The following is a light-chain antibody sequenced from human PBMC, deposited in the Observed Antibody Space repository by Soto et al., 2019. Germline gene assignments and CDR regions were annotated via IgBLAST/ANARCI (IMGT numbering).Light chain of an antibody. CDR3: NSYTSSTTWV. J-gene: IGLJ3*02. CDR1: SSDIGRYKY. CDR2: EVS. V-gene: IGLV2-14*01. Sequence: QSALTQPASVSGSPGQSITISCTGTSSDIGRYKYVSWYQQHPGKAPKLMIYEVSNRPSGVSNRFSGSKSDNTASLTISGLQAEDEADYYCNSYTSSTTWVFGGGTKLTVL.